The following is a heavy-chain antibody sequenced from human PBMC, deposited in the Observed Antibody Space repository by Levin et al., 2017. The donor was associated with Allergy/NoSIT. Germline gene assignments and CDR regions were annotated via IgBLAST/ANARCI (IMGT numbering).Heavy chain of an antibody. CDR1: GYTFTDYY. V-gene: IGHV1-2*02. CDR3: ARGRLYYDSSAYWND. J-gene: IGHJ4*02. Sequence: PQASVKVSCKASGYTFTDYYIHWVRQAPGQGLEWMGWINPNTGGTNYAQKFQGRVTMTRDTSISTAYMELNRLRSDDTAVSYCARGRLYYDSSAYWNDWGQGTLVIVSS. CDR2: INPNTGGT. D-gene: IGHD3-22*01.